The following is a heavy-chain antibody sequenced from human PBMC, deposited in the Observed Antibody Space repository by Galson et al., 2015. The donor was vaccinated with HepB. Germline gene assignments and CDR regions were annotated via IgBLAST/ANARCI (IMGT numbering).Heavy chain of an antibody. CDR2: IPHYNDNT. Sequence: SVKVSCTASGYTFTNYGISWVRQAPGQGLEWMGWIPHYNDNTKYAQKLQGRATMTTDTSTSTAYMELRSLRSDDSAVYYCASDLIRGDDSSGYVVTSDYWGQGTLVTVSS. D-gene: IGHD3-22*01. V-gene: IGHV1-18*04. J-gene: IGHJ4*02. CDR3: ASDLIRGDDSSGYVVTSDY. CDR1: GYTFTNYG.